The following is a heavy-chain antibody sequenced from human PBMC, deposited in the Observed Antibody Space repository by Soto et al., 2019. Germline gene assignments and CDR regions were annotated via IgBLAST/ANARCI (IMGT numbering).Heavy chain of an antibody. Sequence: VASVKVSCKASGGIFNTYALSWVRQAPGQGLEWMGGIIPIFGTANYAQKFQGSVTITADESTNTTYMELSSLRSDDTAVYYCARGTGMSHSWYADSWGQGTRVAVSS. J-gene: IGHJ5*02. V-gene: IGHV1-69*13. CDR3: ARGTGMSHSWYADS. D-gene: IGHD6-13*01. CDR2: IIPIFGTA. CDR1: GGIFNTYA.